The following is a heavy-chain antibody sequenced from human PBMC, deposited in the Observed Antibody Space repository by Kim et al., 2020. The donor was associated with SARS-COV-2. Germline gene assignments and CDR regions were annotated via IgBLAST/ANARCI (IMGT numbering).Heavy chain of an antibody. Sequence: TPPLKSRVTISVDTAKNQFSLQLSYVTAADTAVYYCAREGAYYYDSSFDYWGQGTLVTVSS. V-gene: IGHV4-34*01. J-gene: IGHJ4*02. D-gene: IGHD3-22*01. CDR3: AREGAYYYDSSFDY.